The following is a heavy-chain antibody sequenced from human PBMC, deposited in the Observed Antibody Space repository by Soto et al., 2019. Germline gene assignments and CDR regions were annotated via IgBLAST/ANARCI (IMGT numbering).Heavy chain of an antibody. CDR3: AKAQYSGYEFSLNFDS. Sequence: EVQLLESGGGLVQPGRSLRLSCAASGFTFSSYAMTWVRQAPGKGLEWVSGISGSGGSTYYADSVKGRFTISRDNSKNTLYLQMNSLRAEDTAVYYCAKAQYSGYEFSLNFDSWCQGTLVTVSS. CDR2: ISGSGGST. V-gene: IGHV3-23*01. CDR1: GFTFSSYA. D-gene: IGHD5-12*01. J-gene: IGHJ4*02.